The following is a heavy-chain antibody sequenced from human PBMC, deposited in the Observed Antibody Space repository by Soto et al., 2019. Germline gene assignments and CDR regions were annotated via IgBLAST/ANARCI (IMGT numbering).Heavy chain of an antibody. CDR1: GGSISSYY. D-gene: IGHD3-9*01. CDR3: ARAQFNILTGYYIDY. CDR2: SYYSGST. Sequence: SETLSLTCTVSGGSISSYYWSWIRQPPGEGLEWIGSSYYSGSTNYNPSLKSRVTISVDTSKRQFSLKLRSVTAADTAVYYCARAQFNILTGYYIDYWGQGTLVTVSS. J-gene: IGHJ4*02. V-gene: IGHV4-59*01.